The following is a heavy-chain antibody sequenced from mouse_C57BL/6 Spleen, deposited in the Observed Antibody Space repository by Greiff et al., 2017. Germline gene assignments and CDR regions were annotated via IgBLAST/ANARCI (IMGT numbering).Heavy chain of an antibody. V-gene: IGHV1-19*01. Sequence: EVQLQESGPVLVKPGASVKISCKASGYTFTDYYMNWVKQSPGKSLEWIGVINPYNGGTSYNQKFKGKATLTVDKSSSTAYMELNSLTSEDSAVYYCARPGYGSSYFDYWGQGTTLTVSS. J-gene: IGHJ2*01. CDR3: ARPGYGSSYFDY. D-gene: IGHD1-1*01. CDR2: INPYNGGT. CDR1: GYTFTDYY.